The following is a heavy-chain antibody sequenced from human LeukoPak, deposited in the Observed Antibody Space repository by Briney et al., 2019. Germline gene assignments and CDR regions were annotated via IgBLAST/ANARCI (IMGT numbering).Heavy chain of an antibody. V-gene: IGHV3-23*01. CDR3: AKSHSVAVAGTYSTYYFDS. J-gene: IGHJ4*02. Sequence: GGSLRLSCAASGFTFSSFAMSWVRQAPGRGLEWDSSISGSGASTYYADSVKGRFTISRDNSRNTLYLQMSSLRAEDTAVYYCAKSHSVAVAGTYSTYYFDSWGQGTLVTVSS. CDR1: GFTFSSFA. CDR2: ISGSGAST. D-gene: IGHD6-19*01.